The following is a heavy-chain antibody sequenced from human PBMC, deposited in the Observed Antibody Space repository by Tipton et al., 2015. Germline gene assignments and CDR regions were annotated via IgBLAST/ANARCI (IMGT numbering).Heavy chain of an antibody. Sequence: SLRLACAASGLIVGSNYMSWVRQAPRKGLDWASIIYPDGRTFYADSVKGRFTISSDNAKNTLSFQMNSLRAEDTAVYYCAKGGLVGVSWNWFDPWGQGTLVIVSS. CDR2: IYPDGRT. D-gene: IGHD1-26*01. CDR1: GLIVGSNY. V-gene: IGHV3-53*01. J-gene: IGHJ5*02. CDR3: AKGGLVGVSWNWFDP.